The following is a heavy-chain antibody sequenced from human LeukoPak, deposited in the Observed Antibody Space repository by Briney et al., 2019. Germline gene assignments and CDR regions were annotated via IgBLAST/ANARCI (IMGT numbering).Heavy chain of an antibody. CDR1: GFTFSNAL. D-gene: IGHD3-3*01. V-gene: IGHV3-15*01. Sequence: GGSLRLSCAASGFTFSNALMTWVRQAPGKGLEWVGRINTNTDGGTIDYAAPAKGRFSISRDDSRNILYLQMHSLKTEDTAVYYCTTLPGITIFGVVFDYRGQGTLVTVSS. J-gene: IGHJ4*02. CDR2: INTNTDGGTI. CDR3: TTLPGITIFGVVFDY.